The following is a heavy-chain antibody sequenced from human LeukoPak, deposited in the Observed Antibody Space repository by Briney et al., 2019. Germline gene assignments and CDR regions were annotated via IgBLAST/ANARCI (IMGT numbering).Heavy chain of an antibody. CDR2: ISRSGTII. D-gene: IGHD3-3*01. CDR3: ARERDDYYFDY. V-gene: IGHV3-48*03. J-gene: IGHJ4*02. Sequence: GGSLRLSCAASGFTFSGYEMNWVRQAPGKGLEWVSYISRSGTIISHADSVKGRFTISRDNAKNSLYLQMNSLRAEDTDVYYCARERDDYYFDYWGQGTLVTVSS. CDR1: GFTFSGYE.